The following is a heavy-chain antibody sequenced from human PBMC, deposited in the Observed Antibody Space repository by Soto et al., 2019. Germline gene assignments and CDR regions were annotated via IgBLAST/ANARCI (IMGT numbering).Heavy chain of an antibody. CDR1: GGSLSSYY. CDR2: IYYSGST. D-gene: IGHD4-17*01. J-gene: IGHJ4*02. Sequence: PSETLSLTCTVSGGSLSSYYWSWIRQPPGKGLEWIGYIYYSGSTNYNPSLKSRVTISVDTSKSQLSLKLSSVTAAATAVYYCARRYGYYFDYWGQGTLVTVSS. V-gene: IGHV4-59*08. CDR3: ARRYGYYFDY.